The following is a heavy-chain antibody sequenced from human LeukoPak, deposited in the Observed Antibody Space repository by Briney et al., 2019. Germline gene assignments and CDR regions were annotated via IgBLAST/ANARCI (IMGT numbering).Heavy chain of an antibody. CDR2: INPSGGST. J-gene: IGHJ6*02. CDR1: GYTFTNYY. Sequence: ASVKVSCKASGYTFTNYYIHWVRQAPGQGLEWMGIINPSGGSTSYAQKFQGRVTMTRDTSTSTVYMELSSLRSEDTAVFYCARKQLGDLSGLYYYGLDVWGQGTLVTVSS. V-gene: IGHV1-46*01. CDR3: ARKQLGDLSGLYYYGLDV. D-gene: IGHD3-16*02.